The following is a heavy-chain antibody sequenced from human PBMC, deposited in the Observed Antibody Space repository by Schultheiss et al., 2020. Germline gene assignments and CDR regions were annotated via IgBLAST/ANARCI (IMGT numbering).Heavy chain of an antibody. CDR3: ARGGAAALRAPAALFDY. CDR2: IYHSGST. J-gene: IGHJ4*02. V-gene: IGHV4-59*01. Sequence: SETLSLTCAVYGGSFSGYYWSWIRQPPGKGLEWIGYIYHSGSTNYNPSLRSRVTISIDTSKNQFSLKLSSVTAADTAVYYCARGGAAALRAPAALFDYWGQGTLVTVSS. D-gene: IGHD6-6*01. CDR1: GGSFSGYY.